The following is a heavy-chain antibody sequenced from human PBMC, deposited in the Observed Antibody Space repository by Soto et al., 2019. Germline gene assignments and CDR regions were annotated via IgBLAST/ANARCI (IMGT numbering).Heavy chain of an antibody. CDR2: IYHSGST. D-gene: IGHD6-19*01. J-gene: IGHJ3*01. V-gene: IGHV4-4*02. Sequence: QVQLQESGPGLVKPSGTLSLTCAVSGGSVSSSHWWSWVRQPPGKGLEWIGEIYHSGSTNYTPSLKIRVTISVDKSKKHFSLKLSSVTSAYTAVYYCARDLGGFSSGWYRQDRWGQGTMVTVSS. CDR1: GGSVSSSHW. CDR3: ARDLGGFSSGWYRQDR.